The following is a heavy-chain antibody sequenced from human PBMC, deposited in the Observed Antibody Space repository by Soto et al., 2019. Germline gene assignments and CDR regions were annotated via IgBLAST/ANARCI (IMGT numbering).Heavy chain of an antibody. CDR3: ATKRGQQLVPYFDY. CDR2: ISYDGSNK. D-gene: IGHD6-13*01. V-gene: IGHV3-30-3*01. J-gene: IGHJ4*02. CDR1: GFTFSSYA. Sequence: GGSLRLSCAASGFTFSSYAMHWVRQAPGKGLEWVAVISYDGSNKYYADSVKGRFTISRDNSKNTLYLQMNSLGAEDTAVYYCATKRGQQLVPYFDYWGQGTLVTVSS.